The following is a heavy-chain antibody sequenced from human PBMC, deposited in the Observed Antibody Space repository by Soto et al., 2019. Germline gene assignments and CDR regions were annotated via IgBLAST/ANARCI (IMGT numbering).Heavy chain of an antibody. J-gene: IGHJ6*02. CDR1: GGSISSGGYY. CDR3: ARVAVDWGQQLETGPAAGYYCYYGMDV. Sequence: SETLSLTCTVSGGSISSGGYYWSWIRQHPGKGLEWIGYIYYSGSTYYNPSLKSRVTISVDTSKNQFSLKLSSVTAADTAVYYCARVAVDWGQQLETGPAAGYYCYYGMDVWGQGTTVTVSS. CDR2: IYYSGST. D-gene: IGHD6-13*01. V-gene: IGHV4-31*03.